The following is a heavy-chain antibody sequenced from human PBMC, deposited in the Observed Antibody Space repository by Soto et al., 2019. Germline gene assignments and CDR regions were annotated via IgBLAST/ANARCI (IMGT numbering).Heavy chain of an antibody. J-gene: IGHJ4*02. Sequence: ASVKVSSKASGYTFTSYAMHWVRQAPGQRLEWMGWINAGNGNTKYSQKFQDRFTISRDNAKSLLYLQMNSLRAEDTAVYYCARDPFDCGDDCSSNYWGQGTRVTVSS. CDR2: INAGNGNT. CDR3: ARDPFDCGDDCSSNY. V-gene: IGHV1-3*01. D-gene: IGHD2-21*02. CDR1: GYTFTSYA.